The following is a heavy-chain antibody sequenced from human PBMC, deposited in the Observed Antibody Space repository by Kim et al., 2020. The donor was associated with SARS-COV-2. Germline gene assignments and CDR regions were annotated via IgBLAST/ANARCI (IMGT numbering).Heavy chain of an antibody. CDR1: GGSISSSSYY. Sequence: SETLSLTCTVSGGSISSSSYYWGWIRQPPGKGLEWIGSIYYSGSTYYNPSLKSRVTISVDTSKNQFSLKLSSVTAADTAVYYCARPRGWYNWVAGCGMDVWGQGTTVTVSS. J-gene: IGHJ6*02. CDR2: IYYSGST. V-gene: IGHV4-39*01. CDR3: ARPRGWYNWVAGCGMDV. D-gene: IGHD1-20*01.